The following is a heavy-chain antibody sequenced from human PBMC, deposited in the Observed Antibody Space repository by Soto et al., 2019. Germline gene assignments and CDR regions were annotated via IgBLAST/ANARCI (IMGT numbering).Heavy chain of an antibody. CDR3: TRGVTANYMGGDAFEI. CDR1: GGTFSSYT. V-gene: IGHV1-69*01. D-gene: IGHD3-16*01. CDR2: IMPIFGTA. Sequence: QVLLVQSGAEVKKPGSSVKVTCKASGGTFSSYTISWVRQAPGQGLEYMGGIMPIFGTATYTQSFQDRVTITADESTSTVYMELRSLTSEDTAVYYCTRGVTANYMGGDAFEIWGQGTMVTVSS. J-gene: IGHJ3*02.